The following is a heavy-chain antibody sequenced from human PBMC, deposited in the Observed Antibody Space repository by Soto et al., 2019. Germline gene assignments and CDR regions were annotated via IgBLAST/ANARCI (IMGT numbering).Heavy chain of an antibody. J-gene: IGHJ6*02. D-gene: IGHD3-3*01. CDR3: ARDSPHFGVVIIRGRDYYYGMDV. V-gene: IGHV1-69*13. Sequence: SVKVSCNASGGTLSSYTISWVRQAPGQGLEWMGGIIPIFGTANYAQKFQGRVTITADESTSTAYMELSSLRSEDTAVYYCARDSPHFGVVIIRGRDYYYGMDVWGQGTTVTVSS. CDR2: IIPIFGTA. CDR1: GGTLSSYT.